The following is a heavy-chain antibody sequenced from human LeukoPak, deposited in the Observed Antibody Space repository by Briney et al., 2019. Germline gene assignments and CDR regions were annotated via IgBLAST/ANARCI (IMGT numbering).Heavy chain of an antibody. CDR1: GGSISSYY. V-gene: IGHV4-59*01. CDR2: IYYSGST. CDR3: ARGEDIVVVPAAMPAFPFDY. Sequence: PSETLSLTCTVSGGSISSYYWSWIRQPPGKGLEWIGYIYYSGSTNYNPSLKSRVTISVDTSKNQFSLKLSSVTAADTAVYYRARGEDIVVVPAAMPAFPFDYWGQGTLVTVSS. D-gene: IGHD2-2*01. J-gene: IGHJ4*02.